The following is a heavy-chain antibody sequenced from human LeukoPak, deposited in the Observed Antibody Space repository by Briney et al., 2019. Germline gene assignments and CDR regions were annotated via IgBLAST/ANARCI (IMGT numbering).Heavy chain of an antibody. CDR3: ARGRKMWELGTSYYHYMDV. V-gene: IGHV1-18*01. CDR1: GYAFTSYG. D-gene: IGHD1-26*01. J-gene: IGHJ6*03. Sequence: GASVKVSCKASGYAFTSYGISWVRQAPGQGLEWMGWISAYNGNTNYAQKLQGRVTMTTDTSTSTAYMELRSLRSDDTAVYYCARGRKMWELGTSYYHYMDVWGKGTTVTVSS. CDR2: ISAYNGNT.